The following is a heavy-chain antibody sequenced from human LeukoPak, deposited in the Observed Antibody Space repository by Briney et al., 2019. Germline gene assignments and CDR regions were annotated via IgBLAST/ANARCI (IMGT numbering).Heavy chain of an antibody. V-gene: IGHV4-59*01. Sequence: SETLSLTCTVSGGSISSYYWSWIRQPPGKGVEWIGYIYYSGSTNYNPSLKSRVTISVDTSKNQFSLKLSSVTAADTAVYYCARGEAVADSNWFDPWGQGTLVTVSS. CDR2: IYYSGST. CDR1: GGSISSYY. J-gene: IGHJ5*02. D-gene: IGHD6-19*01. CDR3: ARGEAVADSNWFDP.